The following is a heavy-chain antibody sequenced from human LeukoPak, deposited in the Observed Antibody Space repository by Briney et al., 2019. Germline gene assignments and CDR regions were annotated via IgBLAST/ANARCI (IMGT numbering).Heavy chain of an antibody. CDR2: INTDGSST. D-gene: IGHD2-2*01. CDR1: GFTFSSYW. J-gene: IGHJ4*02. Sequence: GGSLRLSCAASGFTFSSYWMHWVRQAPGKGLVWVSRINTDGSSTSYADSVKGRFTISRDNSKNTLYLQMNSLRAEDTAVYYCAKDTIVVVPAAIGYWGQGTLVTVSS. CDR3: AKDTIVVVPAAIGY. V-gene: IGHV3-74*01.